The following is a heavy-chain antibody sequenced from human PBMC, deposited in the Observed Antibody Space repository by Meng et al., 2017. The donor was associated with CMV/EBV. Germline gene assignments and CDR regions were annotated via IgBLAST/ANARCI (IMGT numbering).Heavy chain of an antibody. D-gene: IGHD2-21*02. CDR2: IWHDGSNK. CDR3: AKGGVTGYFFDY. CDR1: GFSFSTFG. J-gene: IGHJ4*02. Sequence: GESLKISCAASGFSFSTFGMHWVRQAPGKGLEWVALIWHDGSNKYYADSVKGRFTISRDNSRNTLYLQMNSLRVEGTAVYYCAKGGVTGYFFDYWGQGTLVTVSS. V-gene: IGHV3-33*06.